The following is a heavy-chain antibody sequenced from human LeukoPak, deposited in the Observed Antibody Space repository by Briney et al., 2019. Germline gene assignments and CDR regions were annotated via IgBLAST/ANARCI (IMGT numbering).Heavy chain of an antibody. D-gene: IGHD3-22*01. CDR1: GFIFSNYA. CDR3: ARGPISPSYYDTSGPYS. V-gene: IGHV3-30-3*01. CDR2: ISYDGTNK. J-gene: IGHJ5*02. Sequence: GGSLRLSCAASGFIFSNYAMHWVRQAPGKGLEWVAVISYDGTNKYYTDSVKGRFTISRDNSENTPYLQMNSLRAEDTAVYYCARGPISPSYYDTSGPYSWGQGTLVTVSS.